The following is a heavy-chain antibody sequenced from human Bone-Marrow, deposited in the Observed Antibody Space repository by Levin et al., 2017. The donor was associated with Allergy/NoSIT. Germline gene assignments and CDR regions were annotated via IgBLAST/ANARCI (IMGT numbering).Heavy chain of an antibody. CDR3: ARNSYYYDSSGPFRGVAFDI. CDR1: GYTFTSYY. J-gene: IGHJ3*02. CDR2: INPSGGST. Sequence: GESLKISCKASGYTFTSYYMHWVRQAPGQGLEWMGIINPSGGSTSYAQKFQGRVTMTRDTSTSTVYMELSSLRSEDTAVYYCARNSYYYDSSGPFRGVAFDIWGQGTMVTVSS. V-gene: IGHV1-46*01. D-gene: IGHD3-22*01.